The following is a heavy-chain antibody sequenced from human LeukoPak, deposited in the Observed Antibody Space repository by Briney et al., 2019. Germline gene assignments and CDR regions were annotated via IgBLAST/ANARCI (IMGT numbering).Heavy chain of an antibody. J-gene: IGHJ4*02. CDR1: GGTFSSYA. CDR2: IIPIFGTA. CDR3: ARDGYSGGWYGY. D-gene: IGHD6-19*01. Sequence: GASVKVSCKASGGTFSSYAISWVRQAPGQGLEWMGGIIPIFGTANYAQKFQGRVTITADESTSTAYMELSSLRSEDTAVYYCARDGYSGGWYGYWGQGTLVTVSS. V-gene: IGHV1-69*13.